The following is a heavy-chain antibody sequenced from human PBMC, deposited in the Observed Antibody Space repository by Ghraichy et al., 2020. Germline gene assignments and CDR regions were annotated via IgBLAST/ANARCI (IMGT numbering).Heavy chain of an antibody. CDR1: GFTFSSHY. Sequence: LSLTCAASGFTFSSHYMTWVRQAPGKGLEWVANIKQDGSDTFYLDSVRGRFTISRDNAKNSLYLQMNSLRADDTAVYYCARESVLTGMGDDASDIWGQGTMVTVSS. CDR2: IKQDGSDT. D-gene: IGHD3-9*01. CDR3: ARESVLTGMGDDASDI. V-gene: IGHV3-7*03. J-gene: IGHJ3*02.